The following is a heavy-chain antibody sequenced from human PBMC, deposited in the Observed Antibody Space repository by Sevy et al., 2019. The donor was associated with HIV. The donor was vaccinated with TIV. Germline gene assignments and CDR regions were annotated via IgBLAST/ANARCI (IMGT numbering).Heavy chain of an antibody. CDR2: FDPEDGET. D-gene: IGHD2-15*01. V-gene: IGHV1-24*01. J-gene: IGHJ5*02. Sequence: ASVKVSCKVSGYTLTELSMHWVRQAPGKGLEWMGGFDPEDGETVYAQEFQGRVTVTEDTSTDTAYMELSSLRSEDTAVYYCATNSRYFSGSTFYSAEGLFDPWGQGTLVTVSS. CDR3: ATNSRYFSGSTFYSAEGLFDP. CDR1: GYTLTELS.